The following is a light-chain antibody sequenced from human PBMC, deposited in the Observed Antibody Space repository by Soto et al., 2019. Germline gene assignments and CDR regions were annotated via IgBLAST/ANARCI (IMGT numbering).Light chain of an antibody. J-gene: IGLJ1*01. CDR3: CSYAGSYTFARNV. CDR1: SSDVAIYNY. V-gene: IGLV2-11*01. CDR2: DVS. Sequence: QSALTQPRSVSGSPGQSVTISCTGTSSDVAIYNYISWYQQHPGEAPKLMIHDVSERPSGVPDRFSGSKSGNTAPLTISGLQAEDEADYYCCSYAGSYTFARNVFGTGTKVTVL.